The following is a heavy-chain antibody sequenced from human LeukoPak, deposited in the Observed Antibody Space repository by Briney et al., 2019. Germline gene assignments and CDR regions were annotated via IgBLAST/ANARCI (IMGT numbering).Heavy chain of an antibody. D-gene: IGHD3-22*01. J-gene: IGHJ4*02. CDR3: ASREGYYYDSSGIALGI. CDR2: IKYDGIET. Sequence: PGGSLRLSCAASGFTFSSYWMSWVRQAPGKGLEWVAHIKYDGIETYYVESVKGRFTISRDNGKNSLYLQMNSLRAEDTAVYYCASREGYYYDSSGIALGIWGQGTLVTVSS. CDR1: GFTFSSYW. V-gene: IGHV3-7*01.